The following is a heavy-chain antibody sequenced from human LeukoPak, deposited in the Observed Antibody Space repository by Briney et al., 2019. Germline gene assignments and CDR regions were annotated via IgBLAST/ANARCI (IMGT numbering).Heavy chain of an antibody. V-gene: IGHV4-34*01. D-gene: IGHD5-18*01. J-gene: IGHJ4*02. CDR3: ARDRGYSYGYSFGFDY. Sequence: SETLSLTCAVYGGSFSGYYWGWVRQPPGKGLEWIGEINHSGSTNYNPSLKSRVTISVDTSKNQFSLKLSSVTAADTAVYYCARDRGYSYGYSFGFDYWGQGTLVTVSS. CDR1: GGSFSGYY. CDR2: INHSGST.